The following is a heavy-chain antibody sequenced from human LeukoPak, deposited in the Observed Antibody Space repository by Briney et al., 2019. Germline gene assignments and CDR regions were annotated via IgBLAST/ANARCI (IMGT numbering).Heavy chain of an antibody. D-gene: IGHD3-22*01. J-gene: IGHJ4*02. V-gene: IGHV3-23*01. Sequence: PGGSLRLSCVASGLMLSNYAMNWVRQAPGKGLEWVALIGTNPAATHYPDSVQGRFTISRDNSRNTLYLQMNSLRVEDTAIYHCAKDLDSTGYYSYNYWGQGTLVTVSS. CDR2: IGTNPAAT. CDR3: AKDLDSTGYYSYNY. CDR1: GLMLSNYA.